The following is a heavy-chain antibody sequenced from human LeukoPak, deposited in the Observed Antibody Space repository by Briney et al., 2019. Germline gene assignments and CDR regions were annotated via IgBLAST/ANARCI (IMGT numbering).Heavy chain of an antibody. Sequence: GGSLRLSCEASGFTFSSYAMHWVRQAPGKGLEWVAVISYDGSNKYYADSVKGRFTISRDNSKNTLYLQMNSLRAEDTAVYYCASDNSSSWFYYYYGMDVWGQGTTVTVSS. CDR1: GFTFSSYA. J-gene: IGHJ6*02. CDR3: ASDNSSSWFYYYYGMDV. CDR2: ISYDGSNK. D-gene: IGHD6-13*01. V-gene: IGHV3-30-3*01.